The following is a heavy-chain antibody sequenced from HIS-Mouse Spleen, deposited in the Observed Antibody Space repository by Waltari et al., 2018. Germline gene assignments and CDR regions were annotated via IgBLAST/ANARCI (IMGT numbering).Heavy chain of an antibody. CDR3: AREIPYSSSWYDWYFDL. J-gene: IGHJ2*01. V-gene: IGHV4-39*07. CDR2: IYYCAST. CDR1: GGSISSSSYY. Sequence: QLQLQESGPGLVKPSETLSLTCTVSGGSISSSSYYWGWSRQSPGKGLEWIGSIYYCASTYCNPSLNSRVTISVDTSKNPFSLKLSSVTAADTAVYYCAREIPYSSSWYDWYFDLWGRGTLVTVSS. D-gene: IGHD6-13*01.